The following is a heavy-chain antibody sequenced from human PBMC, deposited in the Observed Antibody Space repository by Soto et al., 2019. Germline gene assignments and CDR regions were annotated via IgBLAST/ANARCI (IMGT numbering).Heavy chain of an antibody. J-gene: IGHJ6*02. CDR3: AREVKGYCSGGSCYSSHYYYYYGMDV. V-gene: IGHV4-34*01. CDR1: GGSFSGYY. D-gene: IGHD2-15*01. CDR2: INHSGST. Sequence: SETLSLTCAVYGGSFSGYYWSWIRQPPGKGLEWIGEINHSGSTNYNPSLKSRVTISVDTSKNQFSLKLSSVTAADTAVYYCAREVKGYCSGGSCYSSHYYYYYGMDVWGQGTTVTVSS.